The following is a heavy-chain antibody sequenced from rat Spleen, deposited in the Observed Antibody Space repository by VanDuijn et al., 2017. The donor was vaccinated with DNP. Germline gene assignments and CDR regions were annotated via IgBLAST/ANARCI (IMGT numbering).Heavy chain of an antibody. D-gene: IGHD1-1*01. CDR3: ASKVFPYYSGSNWFAY. V-gene: IGHV5S13*01. Sequence: EVKLVESGGGLVQPGRSLKLSCAASGFNFNDHWMGWVRQAPTKGLEWVASISPTDGATYYPDSVKGRFTISRDNAKNTQYLQINSLRSEDTATYYCASKVFPYYSGSNWFAYWGQGTLVTVSS. CDR2: ISPTDGAT. CDR1: GFNFNDHW. J-gene: IGHJ3*01.